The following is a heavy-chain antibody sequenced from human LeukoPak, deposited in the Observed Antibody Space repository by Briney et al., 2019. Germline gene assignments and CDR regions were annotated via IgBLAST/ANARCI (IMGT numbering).Heavy chain of an antibody. V-gene: IGHV1-69*05. Sequence: ASVKVSCKASGGTFSSYAISWVRQAPGQGLEWMGRIIPIFGTANYAQKFQGRVTITTDESTSTAYMELSSLRSEDTAVYYCARLSGPYYYDSSGYHPYFDYWGQGTLVTVSS. CDR1: GGTFSSYA. J-gene: IGHJ4*02. CDR3: ARLSGPYYYDSSGYHPYFDY. D-gene: IGHD3-22*01. CDR2: IIPIFGTA.